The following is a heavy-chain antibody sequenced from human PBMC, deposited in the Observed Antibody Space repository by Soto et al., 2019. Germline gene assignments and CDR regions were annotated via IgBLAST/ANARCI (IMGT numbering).Heavy chain of an antibody. V-gene: IGHV4-59*01. CDR2: IYYSGST. CDR3: ARDLGKQLVFGVGYYYYGMDV. CDR1: DGNIINYC. J-gene: IGHJ6*02. D-gene: IGHD6-13*01. Sequence: SVPWTVADGNIINYCLRWIRKKTGKGLEWIGYIYYSGSTNYNPSLKSRVTISVDTSKNQFSLKLSSVTAADTAVYYCARDLGKQLVFGVGYYYYGMDVWGQGTTVTVS.